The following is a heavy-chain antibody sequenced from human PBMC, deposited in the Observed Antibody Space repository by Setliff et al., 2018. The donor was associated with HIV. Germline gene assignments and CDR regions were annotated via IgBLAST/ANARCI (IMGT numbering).Heavy chain of an antibody. J-gene: IGHJ4*02. CDR3: AKGVGRSSSSAARFDY. CDR2: ISWNSGSM. Sequence: LRLSCAASGFTFDDYAMHWVRQAPGKGLEWVSGISWNSGSMGYADSVKGRFTISRDNAKNSLYLQMNSLRPEDTALYYCAKGVGRSSSSAARFDYWGQGALVTVSS. D-gene: IGHD6-6*01. V-gene: IGHV3-9*01. CDR1: GFTFDDYA.